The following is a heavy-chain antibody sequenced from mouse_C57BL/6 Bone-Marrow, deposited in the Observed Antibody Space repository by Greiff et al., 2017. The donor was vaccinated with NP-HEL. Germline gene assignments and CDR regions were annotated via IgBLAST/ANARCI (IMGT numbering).Heavy chain of an antibody. Sequence: EVQRVESGGGLVKPGGSLKLSCAASGFTFSSYAMSWVRQTPEKRLEWVATISDGGSYTYYPDNVKGRFTISRDNAKNNLYLQMSHLKSEDTAMYYCARDSYYGRYAMDYWGQGTSVTVSS. D-gene: IGHD1-1*01. J-gene: IGHJ4*01. CDR1: GFTFSSYA. V-gene: IGHV5-4*01. CDR2: ISDGGSYT. CDR3: ARDSYYGRYAMDY.